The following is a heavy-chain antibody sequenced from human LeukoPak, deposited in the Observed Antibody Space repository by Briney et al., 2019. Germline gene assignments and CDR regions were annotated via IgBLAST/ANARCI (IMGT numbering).Heavy chain of an antibody. CDR3: TRERFSGSYYPLNY. V-gene: IGHV1-3*01. J-gene: IGHJ4*02. CDR2: INAGNGNT. CDR1: GYTFTSYA. Sequence: ASVKVSCKASGYTFTSYAMHWVRQAPGQRLEWMGWINAGNGNTKYSQKFQGRVTITRDTSASTAYMELSSLRSEDTAVYYCTRERFSGSYYPLNYWGQGTLVTVSS. D-gene: IGHD1-26*01.